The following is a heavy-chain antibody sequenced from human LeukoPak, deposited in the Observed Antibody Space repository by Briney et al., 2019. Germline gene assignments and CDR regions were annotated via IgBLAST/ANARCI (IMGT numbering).Heavy chain of an antibody. V-gene: IGHV1-2*02. CDR2: INPNSGGT. CDR3: ARDLPVYYDSSGPDY. CDR1: GYTVTGYY. Sequence: GASVKVSCKASGYTVTGYYMHWVRQAPGQGLEWMGWINPNSGGTNYAQKSQGRVTMTRDTSISTAYMELSRLRSDDTAVYYCARDLPVYYDSSGPDYWGQGTLVTVSS. D-gene: IGHD3-22*01. J-gene: IGHJ4*02.